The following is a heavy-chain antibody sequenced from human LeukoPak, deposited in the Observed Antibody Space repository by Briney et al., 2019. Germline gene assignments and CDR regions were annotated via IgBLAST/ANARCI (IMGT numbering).Heavy chain of an antibody. CDR3: AKVNYYESTGFFDY. CDR2: ISGSGGRT. Sequence: GGSLRLSCAASGLTFSNYAMSWVRQAPGKGLEWVSAISGSGGRTDYADSVKGRFTMSRDNSKNTLYLQMNSLRAEDTAVYYCAKVNYYESTGFFDYWGQGTLVTVSS. D-gene: IGHD3-22*01. V-gene: IGHV3-23*01. CDR1: GLTFSNYA. J-gene: IGHJ4*02.